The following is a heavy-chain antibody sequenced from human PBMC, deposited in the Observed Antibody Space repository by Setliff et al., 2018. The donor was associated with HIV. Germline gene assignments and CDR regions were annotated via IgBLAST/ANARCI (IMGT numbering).Heavy chain of an antibody. CDR1: GEFVSSGGNY. V-gene: IGHV4-61*08. D-gene: IGHD3-3*01. CDR2: IYYSGST. Sequence: SETLSLTCTVFGEFVSSGGNYWGWVRQLPGKALEWIGYIYYSGSTRYNPSLKSRVTISVDTSKKKFSLKLTSMTATDTAVYYCASEKKAWSVSDSFYEYWGQGVPVTVSS. CDR3: ASEKKAWSVSDSFYEY. J-gene: IGHJ4*02.